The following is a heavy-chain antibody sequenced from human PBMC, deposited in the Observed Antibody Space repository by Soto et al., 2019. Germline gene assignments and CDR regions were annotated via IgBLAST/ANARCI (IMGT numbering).Heavy chain of an antibody. J-gene: IGHJ5*02. D-gene: IGHD2-2*01. V-gene: IGHV4-38-2*02. Sequence: LPETLSLTCTVSGYFISSGYYWGWIRQPPGKGLEWIGSMFHSGSTHYNPSLKSRVTMSVDTSKNQFSLRLSSVTASDTAVYYCARGHIVVVPTVGWFDPWGQGTLVTVSS. CDR1: GYFISSGYY. CDR3: ARGHIVVVPTVGWFDP. CDR2: MFHSGST.